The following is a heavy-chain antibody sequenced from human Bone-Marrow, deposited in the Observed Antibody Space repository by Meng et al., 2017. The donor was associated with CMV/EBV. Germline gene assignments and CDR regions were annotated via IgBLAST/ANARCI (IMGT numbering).Heavy chain of an antibody. D-gene: IGHD2-15*01. V-gene: IGHV1-69*10. Sequence: SVKVSCKASGGTFSSYAISWVRQAPGQGLEWMGGIIPILGIANYAQKFQGRVTITADKSTSTAYMELSSLRSEDTAVYYCARDATPGGYCSGGSCYSHDAFDIWGQGKMVNVSS. CDR3: ARDATPGGYCSGGSCYSHDAFDI. J-gene: IGHJ3*02. CDR1: GGTFSSYA. CDR2: IIPILGIA.